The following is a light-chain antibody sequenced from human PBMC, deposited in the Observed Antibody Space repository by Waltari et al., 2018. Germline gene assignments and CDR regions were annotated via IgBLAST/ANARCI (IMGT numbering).Light chain of an antibody. Sequence: DIQMTQSPSSVSASVGDRVTITCRASKGISSWLAWYQQKPGKAPDLLIYATSSLESGGPSRFSGSESGTDFTLTISSLQPEDVAIYYCQQANSFPPTFGQGTKVEIK. CDR2: ATS. CDR1: KGISSW. CDR3: QQANSFPPT. V-gene: IGKV1-12*01. J-gene: IGKJ2*01.